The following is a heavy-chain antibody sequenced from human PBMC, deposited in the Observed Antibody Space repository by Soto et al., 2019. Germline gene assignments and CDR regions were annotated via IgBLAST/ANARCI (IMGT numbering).Heavy chain of an antibody. CDR1: AGSVRTGGYY. D-gene: IGHD4-17*01. CDR2: IYDTGKT. CDR3: ARAVHYGDDEDY. Sequence: QVQLQESGPGLVKPSQTLSLTCTVSAGSVRTGGYYWSWIRQHPGGGLEWIGSIYDTGKTDYNPSLKSRLTISLDTSKNQFSLKVTSVTAADTAMYYCARAVHYGDDEDYWGQGTLVIVSS. V-gene: IGHV4-31*03. J-gene: IGHJ4*02.